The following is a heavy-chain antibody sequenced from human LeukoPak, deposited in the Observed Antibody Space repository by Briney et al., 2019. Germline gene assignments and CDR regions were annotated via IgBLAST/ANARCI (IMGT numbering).Heavy chain of an antibody. CDR3: ARGLGFGANWLDP. Sequence: SGTLSLTCTVSGGSISSYYWSWIRQPPGKGLEWIGYIYYSGSTNYNPSLKSRVTISVDTSKNQFSLKLSSVTAADTAVYYCARGLGFGANWLDPWGQGTLVTVSS. J-gene: IGHJ5*02. V-gene: IGHV4-59*01. CDR2: IYYSGST. D-gene: IGHD3-10*01. CDR1: GGSISSYY.